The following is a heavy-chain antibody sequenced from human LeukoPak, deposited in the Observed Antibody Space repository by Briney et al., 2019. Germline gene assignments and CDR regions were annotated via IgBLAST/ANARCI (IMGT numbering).Heavy chain of an antibody. CDR3: ARDLPSWGWELPRPFDY. CDR1: GGSFSGYY. V-gene: IGHV4-34*01. D-gene: IGHD1-26*01. J-gene: IGHJ4*02. CDR2: INHSGST. Sequence: PSETLSLTCAVYGGSFSGYYWNWIRQPPGKGLEWIGEINHSGSTNYNPSLKSRVTISVDTSKNQFSLKLSSVTAADTAVYYCARDLPSWGWELPRPFDYWGQGTLVTVSS.